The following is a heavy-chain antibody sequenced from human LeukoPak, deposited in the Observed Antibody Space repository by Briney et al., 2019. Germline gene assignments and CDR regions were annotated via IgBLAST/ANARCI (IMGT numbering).Heavy chain of an antibody. D-gene: IGHD1-26*01. J-gene: IGHJ4*02. CDR2: ISSSSSYI. CDR3: ARAHGGSYVGPYYFDY. Sequence: GGSLRLSCAASGFTFSSYIMNWVRQAPGKGLEWVSSISSSSSYIYYADSVKGRFTISRDNAKNSLYLQMNSLRAEDTAVYYCARAHGGSYVGPYYFDYWGQGTLVTVSS. CDR1: GFTFSSYI. V-gene: IGHV3-21*01.